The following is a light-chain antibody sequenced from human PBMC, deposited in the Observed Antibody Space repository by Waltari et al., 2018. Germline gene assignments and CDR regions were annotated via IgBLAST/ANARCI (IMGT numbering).Light chain of an antibody. CDR2: QVC. CDR3: RLGTRPWT. Sequence: VVLTQSPVSLAVTLGQPASISCRCSESLLIPDGRMFLNWFHQRPGQPPRRLIYQVCDRDSGVPDRFTGRGSGTDFTLEIRSVEAEDAVVYYCRLGTRPWTFGPGTKVEI. V-gene: IGKV2-30*01. CDR1: ESLLIPDGRMF. J-gene: IGKJ1*01.